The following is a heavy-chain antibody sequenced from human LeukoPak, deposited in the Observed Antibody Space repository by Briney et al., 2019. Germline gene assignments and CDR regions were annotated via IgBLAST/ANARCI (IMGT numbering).Heavy chain of an antibody. CDR3: ARTIVNLGYYGSGSYWNWFDP. CDR2: IIPIFGTA. CDR1: GGTFSSYA. D-gene: IGHD3-10*01. J-gene: IGHJ5*02. Sequence: ASVKVSCKASGGTFSSYAISWVRQAPGQGLEWMGGIIPIFGTANYAQKFQGRVTITADESTSTAYVELSSLGSEDTAVYYCARTIVNLGYYGSGSYWNWFDPWGQGTLVTVSS. V-gene: IGHV1-69*13.